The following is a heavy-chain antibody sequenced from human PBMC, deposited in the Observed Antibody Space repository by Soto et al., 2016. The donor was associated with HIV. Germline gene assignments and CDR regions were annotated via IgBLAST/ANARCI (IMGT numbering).Heavy chain of an antibody. CDR1: GFRFKNYA. V-gene: IGHV3-23*01. D-gene: IGHD2-21*01. Sequence: EVQLSESGGALVQPGGSLRLSCTASGFRFKNYAMSWVRLAPGKGLEWVSGISGSATGTLYYADSVKGRSTISRDDSKNTLYLQMNSLRAEDTAIYYCVKGVGVVIAVEYFHYWGQGTLVTVSS. CDR3: VKGVGVVIAVEYFHY. J-gene: IGHJ1*01. CDR2: ISGSATGT.